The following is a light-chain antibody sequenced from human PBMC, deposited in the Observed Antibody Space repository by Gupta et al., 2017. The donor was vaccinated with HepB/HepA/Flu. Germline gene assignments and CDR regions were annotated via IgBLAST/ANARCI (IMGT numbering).Light chain of an antibody. CDR2: EVD. CDR3: CAYVGRSSWV. V-gene: IGLV2-23*02. CDR1: SSEPRSYYL. J-gene: IGLJ3*02. Sequence: ALPQPASVPGSPFPSITISCTGTSSEPRSYYLVSWYQQFPDKAPKLIIYEVDKRPAGVANRFSGSKSGNTASLTISGLQAEDEAQYYCCAYVGRSSWVFGEGTRLTVL.